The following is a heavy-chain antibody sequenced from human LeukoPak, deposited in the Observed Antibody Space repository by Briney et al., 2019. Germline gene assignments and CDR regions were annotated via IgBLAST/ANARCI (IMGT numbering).Heavy chain of an antibody. J-gene: IGHJ3*02. CDR2: IYYSGST. CDR1: GGSISSYY. Sequence: SETLSLTCTVSGGSISSYYWSWIRQPPGKGLEWIGYIYYSGSTNYNPSLKGRVTISVDTSKNQFSLKLSSVTAADTAVYYCARRRSGGYDAFDIWGQGTMVTVSS. CDR3: ARRRSGGYDAFDI. D-gene: IGHD3-22*01. V-gene: IGHV4-59*08.